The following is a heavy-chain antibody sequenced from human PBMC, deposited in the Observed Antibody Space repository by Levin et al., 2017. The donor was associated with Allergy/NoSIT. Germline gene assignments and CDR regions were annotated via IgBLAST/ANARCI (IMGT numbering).Heavy chain of an antibody. CDR3: ARGGVENDY. Sequence: PGGSLRLSCTASGFTFSGHWMNWVRQAPGKGPEWVANIKQDGSEKYYVDSVKGRFTISRDNAKNSLFLQMNSLRAEDTAVYYCARGGVENDYWGQGTLVTVSS. CDR2: IKQDGSEK. CDR1: GFTFSGHW. V-gene: IGHV3-7*04. D-gene: IGHD3-10*01. J-gene: IGHJ4*02.